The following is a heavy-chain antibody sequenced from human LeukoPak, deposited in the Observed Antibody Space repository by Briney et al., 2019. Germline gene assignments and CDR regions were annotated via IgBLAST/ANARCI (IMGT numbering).Heavy chain of an antibody. D-gene: IGHD4-11*01. CDR2: MYVSGNT. V-gene: IGHV4-4*07. CDR3: ARERSTTINTYYFDS. CDR1: GGSISSYY. J-gene: IGHJ4*02. Sequence: PSETLSLTCTVSGGSISSYYWNWIRQPAGKGLEWIGRMYVSGNTNYNPSLKSRVPMSLDTSTNQFSLKLSSVTAADTAVYYCARERSTTINTYYFDSWGQGTLVTVSS.